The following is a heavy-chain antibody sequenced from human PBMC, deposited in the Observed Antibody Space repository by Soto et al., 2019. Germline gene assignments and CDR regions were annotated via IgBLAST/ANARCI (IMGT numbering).Heavy chain of an antibody. D-gene: IGHD6-19*01. CDR1: GGTFGNHI. CDR2: INAGNGNT. CDR3: ARAVAVPADFEY. V-gene: IGHV1-3*01. J-gene: IGHJ4*02. Sequence: GASVKVSCKTSGGTFGNHIITWVRQAPGQGLEWMGWINAGNGNTKYSQKFQGRVTITRDTSASTAYMELSSRRSEDTAVYSCARAVAVPADFEYWGQGTLVTVSS.